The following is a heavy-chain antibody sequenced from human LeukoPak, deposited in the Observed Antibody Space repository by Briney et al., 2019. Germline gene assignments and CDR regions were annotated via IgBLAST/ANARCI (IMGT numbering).Heavy chain of an antibody. V-gene: IGHV3-7*01. CDR1: GFTFSDSW. D-gene: IGHD3-16*01. J-gene: IGHJ6*02. CDR3: ATYTHWVAGDV. CDR2: MNQDGSTK. Sequence: GGSLRLPCAASGFTFSDSWMSWVRQAPGKGLEWVANMNQDGSTKGYVDSVKGRFTISRDNARNSLYLQMSSLRPEDTAVYYCATYTHWVAGDVWGQGTTVTVSS.